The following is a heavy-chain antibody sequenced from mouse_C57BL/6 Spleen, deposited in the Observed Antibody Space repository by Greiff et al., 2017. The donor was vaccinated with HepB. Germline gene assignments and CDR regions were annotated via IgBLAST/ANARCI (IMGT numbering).Heavy chain of an antibody. CDR1: GYTFTSYT. CDR3: ARRNYYAMDY. J-gene: IGHJ4*01. Sequence: VQLQQSGAELARPGASVKMSCKASGYTFTSYTMHWVKQRPGQGLEWIGYINPSSGYTKYNQKFKDKATLPADKSSSTAYMQLSSLTSEDSAVYYCARRNYYAMDYWGQGTSGTVSS. V-gene: IGHV1-4*01. CDR2: INPSSGYT.